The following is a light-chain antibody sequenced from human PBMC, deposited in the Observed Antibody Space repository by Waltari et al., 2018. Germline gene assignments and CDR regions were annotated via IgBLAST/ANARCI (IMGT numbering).Light chain of an antibody. V-gene: IGKV3-11*01. CDR1: QSVSSY. J-gene: IGKJ3*01. CDR2: DAS. CDR3: QQRSNWL. Sequence: EIVLTQSPATRSLSPGERATLYCMASQSVSSYLSWYQQKPGQAPRRLIYDASNRATGIPARFSGSGSGTDFTLTISSLEPEDFAVYYCQQRSNWLFGPGTKVDIK.